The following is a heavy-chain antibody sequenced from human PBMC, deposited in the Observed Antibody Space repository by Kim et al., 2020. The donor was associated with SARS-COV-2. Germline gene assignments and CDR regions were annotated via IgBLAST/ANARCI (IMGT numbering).Heavy chain of an antibody. CDR1: GFTFSSYG. J-gene: IGHJ6*02. CDR2: IWYDGSNK. CDR3: ARGGAAAGTLVPPLYYYYYGMDV. V-gene: IGHV3-33*01. Sequence: GGSLRLSCAASGFTFSSYGMHWVRQAPGKGLEWVAVIWYDGSNKYYADSVKGRFTISRDNSKNTLYLQMNSLRAEDTAVYYCARGGAAAGTLVPPLYYYYYGMDVWGQGTTVTVSS. D-gene: IGHD6-13*01.